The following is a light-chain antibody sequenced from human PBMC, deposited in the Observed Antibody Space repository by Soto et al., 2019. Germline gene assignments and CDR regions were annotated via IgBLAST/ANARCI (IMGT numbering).Light chain of an antibody. Sequence: QSVLTQPPSASGTPGQRGTLSCSGSSSNIGSNHGYWYQQFPGMAPKLVMYRSAQRPTGVPDRFSGSRSGTSASLAINGLWSDDEADYYCSARDDILSGVVFGGGTKVTVL. CDR2: RSA. CDR3: SARDDILSGVV. J-gene: IGLJ2*01. V-gene: IGLV1-47*03. CDR1: SSNIGSNH.